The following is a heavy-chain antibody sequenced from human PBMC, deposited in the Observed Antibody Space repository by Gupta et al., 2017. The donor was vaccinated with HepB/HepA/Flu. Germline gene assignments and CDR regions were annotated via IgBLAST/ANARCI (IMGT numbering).Heavy chain of an antibody. D-gene: IGHD3-3*01. CDR3: AIDAGAGVWSGYKNY. V-gene: IGHV3-21*01. Sequence: EVQLVESGGGLVKPGGSLRLSCAASGFTFSSYSMNWVRQAPGKGLEWVSSISSSSSYIYYADSGKGRFTISRDNAKNSLYLQMNRLRAEETAVYYCAIDAGAGVWSGYKNYGGQGTLVTVSS. CDR1: GFTFSSYS. CDR2: ISSSSSYI. J-gene: IGHJ4*02.